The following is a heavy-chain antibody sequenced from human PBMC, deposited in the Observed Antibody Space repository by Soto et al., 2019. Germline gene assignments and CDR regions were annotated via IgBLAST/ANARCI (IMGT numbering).Heavy chain of an antibody. CDR3: ARDGDYPSSNWFDP. J-gene: IGHJ5*02. CDR1: GYTFTSYG. V-gene: IGHV1-18*01. CDR2: ISAYNGDT. Sequence: ASVKVSCKASGYTFTSYGISWVRQAPGQGLEWMGWISAYNGDTNYAQKLQGRVTMTTDTSTSTAYMELRSLRSDDTAVYYCARDGDYPSSNWFDPWGQGTLVTVSS. D-gene: IGHD4-17*01.